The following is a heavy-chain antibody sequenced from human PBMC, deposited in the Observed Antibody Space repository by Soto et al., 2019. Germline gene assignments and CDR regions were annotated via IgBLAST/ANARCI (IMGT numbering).Heavy chain of an antibody. CDR3: VRYCSSTLCNGVATRSFDY. V-gene: IGHV3-48*03. CDR2: IGSSGSTV. Sequence: GGSLGPSWAAPRFIFSSYEMYRVREAPGTGVGWGSCIGSSGSTVYYSDSVKGRFTISRDNSTNSLYLQMNSLRDEDTALDYCVRYCSSTLCNGVATRSFDYWGQGTLVTVSS. J-gene: IGHJ4*02. CDR1: RFIFSSYE. D-gene: IGHD5-12*01.